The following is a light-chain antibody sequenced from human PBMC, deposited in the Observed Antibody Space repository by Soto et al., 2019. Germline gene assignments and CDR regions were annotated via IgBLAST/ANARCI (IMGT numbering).Light chain of an antibody. V-gene: IGKV3-15*01. J-gene: IGKJ2*01. Sequence: EIVMTQSPATQSVSPGERATLSGRVSQSVSSNLAWYQQKPGQAPRLLIYGASTRATGIPARFSGSGSGTEFTLTISSLQSEDFAVYYCQQYNNWPPYTFGQGTKLEIK. CDR1: QSVSSN. CDR2: GAS. CDR3: QQYNNWPPYT.